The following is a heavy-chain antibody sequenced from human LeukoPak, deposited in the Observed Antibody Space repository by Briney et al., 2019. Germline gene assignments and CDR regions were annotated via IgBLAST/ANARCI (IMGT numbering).Heavy chain of an antibody. V-gene: IGHV4-34*01. J-gene: IGHJ4*02. CDR2: INHSGST. CDR1: GGSFSGYY. D-gene: IGHD4-23*01. Sequence: SETLSLTCAVYGGSFSGYYWSWIRQPPGKGLEWIGEINHSGSTNYNPSLKSRVTISVDTSKNQFSLKLSSVTAADTAVYYCARGVVSLADFDYWGQGTLVTVSS. CDR3: ARGVVSLADFDY.